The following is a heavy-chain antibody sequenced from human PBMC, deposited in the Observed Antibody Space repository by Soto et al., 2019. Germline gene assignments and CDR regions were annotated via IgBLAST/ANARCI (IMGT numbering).Heavy chain of an antibody. Sequence: QVQVEQSGAEVKKPGSSVKVSCKASGGTFSTAAISWVRQAPGQGLEWMGGIMPIFRTADYAQKFQGRVTITAGESTSTAELGLRSPSSEDTAIYYCGRDPDRPLLGGNYDYIMDAWGQGTTVTVSS. CDR2: IMPIFRTA. CDR3: GRDPDRPLLGGNYDYIMDA. J-gene: IGHJ6*02. CDR1: GGTFSTAA. V-gene: IGHV1-69*12. D-gene: IGHD1-26*01.